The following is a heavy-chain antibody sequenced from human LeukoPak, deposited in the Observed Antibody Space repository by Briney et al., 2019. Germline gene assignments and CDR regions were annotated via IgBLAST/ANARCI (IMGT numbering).Heavy chain of an antibody. CDR2: SNPSGGST. D-gene: IGHD3-9*01. CDR3: ARAVLTGYYTPDFDY. CDR1: GYTFTSYY. V-gene: IGHV1-46*01. J-gene: IGHJ4*02. Sequence: ASVKVSCKASGYTFTSYYMHWVRQAPGQGLEWKGISNPSGGSTSYAQKFQGRVTMTRDTSTSTVYMELSSLRSEDTAVYYCARAVLTGYYTPDFDYWGQGTLVTVSS.